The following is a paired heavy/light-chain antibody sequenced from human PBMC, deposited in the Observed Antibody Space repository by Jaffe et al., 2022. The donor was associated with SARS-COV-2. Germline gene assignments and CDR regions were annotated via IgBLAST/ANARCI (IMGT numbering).Heavy chain of an antibody. D-gene: IGHD3-22*01. CDR3: ATSYYDSGGPRAFDF. CDR2: ISSRGSTK. J-gene: IGHJ3*01. V-gene: IGHV3-11*01. Sequence: QVQVVESGGGLVEAGGSLRLSCIGSGFSLSDYYMSWIRQAPGKGLEWISYISSRGSTKNYADSLKGRATISRDNAQQSVFLQLNSLRVEDTAVYYCATSYYDSGGPRAFDFWGQGTVVTVSS. CDR1: GFSLSDYY.
Light chain of an antibody. CDR3: HVWHRSGDLLGV. CDR1: KIGSKS. J-gene: IGLJ3*02. Sequence: SYVLTQEPSVSVAPGQTARITCGGDKIGSKSVHWYQKHPGQAPVLVVFDDSDRPSGIPDRFSGSNSGNTATLTISRVEVGDEADYYCHVWHRSGDLLGVFGGGTKLTVL. V-gene: IGLV3-21*02. CDR2: DDS.